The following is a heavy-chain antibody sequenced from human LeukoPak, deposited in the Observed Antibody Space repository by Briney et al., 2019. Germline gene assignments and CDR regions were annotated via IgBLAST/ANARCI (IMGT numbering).Heavy chain of an antibody. D-gene: IGHD2-15*01. J-gene: IGHJ5*02. V-gene: IGHV4-4*09. CDR3: ARQLGYCSGGSCYSDP. CDR2: IYTSGST. Sequence: SETLSLTCTVSGGSISSYYWSWIRQPPGKGLEWIGYIYTSGSTNYNPSLKSRVTISVDTSKNRFSLKLSSVTAADTAVYYCARQLGYCSGGSCYSDPWGQGTLVTVSS. CDR1: GGSISSYY.